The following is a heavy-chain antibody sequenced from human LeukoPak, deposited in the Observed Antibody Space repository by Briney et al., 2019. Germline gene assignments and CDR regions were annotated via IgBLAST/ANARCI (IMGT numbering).Heavy chain of an antibody. CDR3: ARAIAAPVFFDY. V-gene: IGHV4-34*01. J-gene: IGHJ4*02. CDR1: GGSFSGYY. D-gene: IGHD6-13*01. CDR2: INHSGST. Sequence: PSETLSLTCAVYGGSFSGYYWSWIRQPPGKGLEWIGEINHSGSTNYNPSLKSRVTISVDTSKNQFSLKLSSVTAADTAVYYCARAIAAPVFFDYWGQGTLVTASS.